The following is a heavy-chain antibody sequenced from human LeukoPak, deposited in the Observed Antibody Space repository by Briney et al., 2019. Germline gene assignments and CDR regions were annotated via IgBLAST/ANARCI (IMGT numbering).Heavy chain of an antibody. D-gene: IGHD1-7*01. J-gene: IGHJ4*02. V-gene: IGHV1-18*01. CDR2: ISPFNGKT. Sequence: EASVKVSCKASGYTFTSYGISWVRQAPGQGLEWMGWISPFNGKTVYAQKLQARLTLTTDTSTNTAYMELRSLRSDDTAIYYCARGDWNYVSGGESLDSWGQGTLVSVSS. CDR3: ARGDWNYVSGGESLDS. CDR1: GYTFTSYG.